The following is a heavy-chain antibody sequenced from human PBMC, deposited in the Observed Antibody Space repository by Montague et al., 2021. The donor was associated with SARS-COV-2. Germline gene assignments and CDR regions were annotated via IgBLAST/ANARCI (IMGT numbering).Heavy chain of an antibody. Sequence: SETLSLTCAVYGGSFSGYYWSWIRQPPGKGLEWIGEINQSGSTNYNPSLKSRVTLSVDTSKKQFSLKLSPLTAAGTAVYYCARVAGGYYHDSSAYFDYWGQGSLVTVSS. V-gene: IGHV4-34*01. CDR2: INQSGST. D-gene: IGHD3-22*01. CDR3: ARVAGGYYHDSSAYFDY. CDR1: GGSFSGYY. J-gene: IGHJ4*02.